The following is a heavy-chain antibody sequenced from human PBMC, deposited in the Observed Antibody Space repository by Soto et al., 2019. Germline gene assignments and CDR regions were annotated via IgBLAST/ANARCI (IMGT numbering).Heavy chain of an antibody. D-gene: IGHD6-19*01. CDR1: GFTFSVYY. CDR3: ARDGGRGWDLDN. V-gene: IGHV3-11*01. J-gene: IGHJ4*02. CDR2: ISGSGKTI. Sequence: QVQLVESGGGLVRPGGSLRLSCAASGFTFSVYYMSWIRPAPGKGLEWVSHISGSGKTIYYADSVKGRFSISRDNAEKSLYLQMNSLRGEDTGVYYCARDGGRGWDLDNWGQGTLVTVSS.